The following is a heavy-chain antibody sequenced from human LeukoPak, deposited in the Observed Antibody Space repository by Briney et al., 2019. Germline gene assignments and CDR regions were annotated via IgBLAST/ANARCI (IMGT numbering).Heavy chain of an antibody. D-gene: IGHD6-6*01. V-gene: IGHV4-34*01. Sequence: SETLSLTCTVSGGSISSYYWSWIRQPPGKGLEWIGEINHSGSTNYNPSLKSRVTISVDTSKNQFSLKLSSVTAADTAVYYCARVWIAARVKKWAFDIWGQGTMVTVSS. CDR1: GGSISSYY. CDR2: INHSGST. CDR3: ARVWIAARVKKWAFDI. J-gene: IGHJ3*02.